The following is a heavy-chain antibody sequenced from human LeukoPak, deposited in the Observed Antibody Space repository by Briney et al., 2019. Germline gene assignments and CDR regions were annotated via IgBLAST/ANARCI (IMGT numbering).Heavy chain of an antibody. CDR3: ARLRWAAGDGYYFDY. Sequence: GESLKISCQGSGYGFTTCWIGWVRQMPGQGLEWMGVINPGNSDPRYSPSFQGQVTISADKSITTAYLQWSSLKASDTAMYYCARLRWAAGDGYYFDYWGQGTPVTVSS. CDR1: GYGFTTCW. V-gene: IGHV5-51*01. J-gene: IGHJ4*02. CDR2: INPGNSDP. D-gene: IGHD6-13*01.